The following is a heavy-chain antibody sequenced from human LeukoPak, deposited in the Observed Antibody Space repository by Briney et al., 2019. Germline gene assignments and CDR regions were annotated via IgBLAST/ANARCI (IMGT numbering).Heavy chain of an antibody. Sequence: SETLSLTCTVSGGSISSGGYYWSWIRQHPGKGLEWIGYIYYSGSTYYNPSLKSRVTISVDTSKNQFSLKLSSVTAADTAVYYCARELWFVNAPGSWLDPWGQGILVTVSP. CDR1: GGSISSGGYY. CDR3: ARELWFVNAPGSWLDP. D-gene: IGHD3-10*01. CDR2: IYYSGST. J-gene: IGHJ5*02. V-gene: IGHV4-31*03.